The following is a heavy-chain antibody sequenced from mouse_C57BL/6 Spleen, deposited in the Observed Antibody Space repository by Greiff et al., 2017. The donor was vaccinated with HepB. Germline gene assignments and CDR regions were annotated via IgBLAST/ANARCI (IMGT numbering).Heavy chain of an antibody. D-gene: IGHD1-1*01. V-gene: IGHV1-64*01. CDR2: IHPNSGST. Sequence: VQLQQSGAELVKPGASVKLSCKASGYTFTSYWMHWVKQRPGQGLEWIGMIHPNSGSTNYNEKFKSKATLTVDKSSSTAYMQLSSLTSEDSAVYYCARGVITTGYFDVWGTGTTVTVSS. J-gene: IGHJ1*03. CDR3: ARGVITTGYFDV. CDR1: GYTFTSYW.